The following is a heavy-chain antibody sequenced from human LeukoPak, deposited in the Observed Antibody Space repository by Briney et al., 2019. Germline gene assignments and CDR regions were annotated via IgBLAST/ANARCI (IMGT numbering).Heavy chain of an antibody. V-gene: IGHV3-23*01. D-gene: IGHD6-13*01. Sequence: GGSLRLSCTVSGFTFGDYAMSWIRQAPGKGLEWVSAISGSGGSTYYADSVKGRFTISRDNSKNTLYLQMNSLRAEDTAVYYCAKTRPLDSSSWSHGDYWGQGTLVTVSS. CDR2: ISGSGGST. CDR3: AKTRPLDSSSWSHGDY. CDR1: GFTFGDYA. J-gene: IGHJ4*02.